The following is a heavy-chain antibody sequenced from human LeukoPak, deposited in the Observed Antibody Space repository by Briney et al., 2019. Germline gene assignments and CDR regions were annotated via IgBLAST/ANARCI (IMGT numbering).Heavy chain of an antibody. D-gene: IGHD3-3*01. V-gene: IGHV4-59*08. Sequence: PSETLSLTCTVSGGSISSYYWSWIRQPPGKGLEWIGYIYYSGSTNYNPSLKSRVTISVDTSKNQFSLKLRSVTAADTAVYYCARGSDFWSGYDDYWGQGTLVTVSS. CDR2: IYYSGST. J-gene: IGHJ4*02. CDR1: GGSISSYY. CDR3: ARGSDFWSGYDDY.